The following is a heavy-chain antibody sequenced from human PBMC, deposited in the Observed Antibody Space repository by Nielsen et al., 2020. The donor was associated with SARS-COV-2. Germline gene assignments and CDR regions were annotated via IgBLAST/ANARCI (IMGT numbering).Heavy chain of an antibody. V-gene: IGHV1-18*01. J-gene: IGHJ4*02. D-gene: IGHD3-10*01. CDR1: GYTFTSYG. CDR3: ARARWFGEFLNFDY. CDR2: ITPYNGNT. Sequence: ASVKVSCKASGYTFTSYGISWVRQAPGQGLEWMGWITPYNGNTNYAQKLQGRVTMTTDTSTSTAYMELRSLRSDDTAVYYCARARWFGEFLNFDYWGQGALVTVSS.